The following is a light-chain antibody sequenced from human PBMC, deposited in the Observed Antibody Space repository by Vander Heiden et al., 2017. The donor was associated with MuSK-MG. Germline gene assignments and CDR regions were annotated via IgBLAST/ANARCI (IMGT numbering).Light chain of an antibody. CDR2: DAS. Sequence: EIVLTQSPATLSLSPGERATLSCRASQSDSSYLAWYQQKPGQAPRLLIYDASNRATSIPARFIGSGSGTDYTRTISSLEPEDFAVYYWQQRSNRPPYTFGQGTKLEIK. CDR1: QSDSSY. J-gene: IGKJ2*01. V-gene: IGKV3-11*01. CDR3: QQRSNRPPYT.